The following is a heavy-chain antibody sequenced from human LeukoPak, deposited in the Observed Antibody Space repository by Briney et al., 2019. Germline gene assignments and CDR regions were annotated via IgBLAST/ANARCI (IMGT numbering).Heavy chain of an antibody. CDR2: ISSSSSTI. D-gene: IGHD2-2*01. Sequence: GGSLRLSCAASGFTFSSYSMNWVRQAPGKGLEWVSYISSSSSTIYYADSVKGRFTISRDNAKNSLYLQMNSLRDEDTAVYYCAGSVVVPAPMGGFDYWGQGTLVTVSS. V-gene: IGHV3-48*02. CDR3: AGSVVVPAPMGGFDY. J-gene: IGHJ4*02. CDR1: GFTFSSYS.